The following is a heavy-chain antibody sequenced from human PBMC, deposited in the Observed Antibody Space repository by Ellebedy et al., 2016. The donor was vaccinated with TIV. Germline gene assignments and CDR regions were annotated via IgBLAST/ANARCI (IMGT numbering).Heavy chain of an antibody. Sequence: GSLRLSXTVSGGSISSSSYYWGWIRQPPGKGLEWIGSIYYSGSTYYNPSLKSRVTISVDTSKNQFSLKLSSVTAADTAVYYCARVIAAIGPDAFDIWGQGTMVTVSS. CDR3: ARVIAAIGPDAFDI. V-gene: IGHV4-39*07. CDR1: GGSISSSSYY. J-gene: IGHJ3*02. CDR2: IYYSGST. D-gene: IGHD2-2*02.